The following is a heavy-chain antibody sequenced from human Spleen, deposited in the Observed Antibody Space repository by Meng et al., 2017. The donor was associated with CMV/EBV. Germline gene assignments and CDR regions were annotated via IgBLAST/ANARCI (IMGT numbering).Heavy chain of an antibody. CDR1: GFIFSSYA. J-gene: IGHJ6*02. Sequence: GESLKISCAASGFIFSSYAMSWVRQAPGKGLEWVSLINSDSSRTHYADSVKGRFTISRDNSKNTLYLQMNSLRAEDTAVYYCAKERGIAAAYYYYYYGMDVWGQGTTVTVSS. D-gene: IGHD6-13*01. CDR2: INSDSSRT. CDR3: AKERGIAAAYYYYYYGMDV. V-gene: IGHV3-23*03.